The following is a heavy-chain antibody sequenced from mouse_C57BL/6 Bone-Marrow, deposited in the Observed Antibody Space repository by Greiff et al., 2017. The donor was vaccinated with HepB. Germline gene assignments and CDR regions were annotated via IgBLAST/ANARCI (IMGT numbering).Heavy chain of an antibody. V-gene: IGHV14-3*01. Sequence: VQLKESVAELVRPGASVKLSCTASGFNIKNNYMHWVKQRPEQGLEWIGRIDPANGNTKYAPKFQGKATITADTSSNTAYLQLSSLTSEDTAIYYCARYPFITRAMDYWGQGTSVTVSS. D-gene: IGHD1-1*01. J-gene: IGHJ4*01. CDR1: GFNIKNNY. CDR2: IDPANGNT. CDR3: ARYPFITRAMDY.